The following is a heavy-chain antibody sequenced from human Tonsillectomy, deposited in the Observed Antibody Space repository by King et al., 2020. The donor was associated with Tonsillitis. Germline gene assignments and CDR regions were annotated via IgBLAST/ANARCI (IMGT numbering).Heavy chain of an antibody. CDR2: IYYSGST. D-gene: IGHD3-16*01. Sequence: QLQESGPGLVKPSQTLSLTCAVSGGSISSGGYSWSWIRQPPGQGLEWIGYIYYSGSTYYNPSLKSRVTISVDTSKNQFSLKLSSVTAADTAVYDCARVLHGGNNAFDIWGQGTMVTVSS. V-gene: IGHV4-30-4*07. CDR1: GGSISSGGYS. CDR3: ARVLHGGNNAFDI. J-gene: IGHJ3*02.